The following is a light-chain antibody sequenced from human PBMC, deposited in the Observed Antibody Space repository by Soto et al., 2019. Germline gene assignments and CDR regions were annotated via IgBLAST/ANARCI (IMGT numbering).Light chain of an antibody. V-gene: IGKV1-33*01. Sequence: DIHMTQSPSSLSASLGDTVTITFQASQDISHYLNWYQQKPGKALKLLIYDASNLHPGVPSRFRGSGSGTEFSFNITSLQPEDVATYYCQQKYNIAITFGQGTRLEIK. CDR2: DAS. J-gene: IGKJ5*01. CDR1: QDISHY. CDR3: QQKYNIAIT.